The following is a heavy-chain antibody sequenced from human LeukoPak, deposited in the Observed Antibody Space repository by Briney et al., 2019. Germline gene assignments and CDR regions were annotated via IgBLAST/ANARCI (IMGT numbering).Heavy chain of an antibody. Sequence: GGSLRLSCAASGFTFSSYGMNWVRQAPGKGLEWVSGIVPSGGTTYYADSVKGRFTISRDNSKNTLYLQMNSLRAEDTAVYYCAKVDSTTSPPLDPWGQGTLVTVSS. D-gene: IGHD2-2*01. CDR3: AKVDSTTSPPLDP. CDR2: IVPSGGTT. CDR1: GFTFSSYG. V-gene: IGHV3-23*01. J-gene: IGHJ5*02.